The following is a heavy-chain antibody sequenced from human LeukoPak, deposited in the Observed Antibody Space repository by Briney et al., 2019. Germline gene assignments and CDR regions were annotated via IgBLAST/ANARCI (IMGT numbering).Heavy chain of an antibody. Sequence: SETLSLTCSVSGYSISSYHYWGCIQPPPGKVLEWIGSIYHSGSTYYTPSLRSRVTISVDTSKNQFSLQLSSVTAADTAVYYCARTFGGVIVPGFDPWGQGTLVTVSS. CDR1: GYSISSYHY. D-gene: IGHD3-16*02. V-gene: IGHV4-38-2*02. CDR3: ARTFGGVIVPGFDP. CDR2: IYHSGST. J-gene: IGHJ5*02.